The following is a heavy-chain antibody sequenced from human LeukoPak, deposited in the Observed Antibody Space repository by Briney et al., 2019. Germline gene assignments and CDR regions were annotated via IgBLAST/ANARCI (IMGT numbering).Heavy chain of an antibody. V-gene: IGHV1-69*04. J-gene: IGHJ4*02. Sequence: SVKVSCKASGGTFSSYAISWVRQAPGQGLEWVGRIIPILGIANYAQKFQGRVTITADKSTSTAYMELSSLRSEDTAVYYCARWYYYDSSGYYTNQDWGQGTLVTVSS. CDR3: ARWYYYDSSGYYTNQD. CDR2: IIPILGIA. CDR1: GGTFSSYA. D-gene: IGHD3-22*01.